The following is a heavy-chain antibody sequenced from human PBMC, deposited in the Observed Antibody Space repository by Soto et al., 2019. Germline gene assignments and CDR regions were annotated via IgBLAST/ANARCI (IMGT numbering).Heavy chain of an antibody. V-gene: IGHV3-23*01. CDR3: AKDAVYKDGLWLMDS. D-gene: IGHD2-21*01. J-gene: IGHJ5*02. Sequence: GGSLRLSCAASGFTISTYAMTWVRQAPGKGLECVSGVTGSGGQIHYADSVKGRFTISKDNSKNTLYLQMSSLREEDTALYYCAKDAVYKDGLWLMDSWGQGTLVTSPQ. CDR1: GFTISTYA. CDR2: VTGSGGQI.